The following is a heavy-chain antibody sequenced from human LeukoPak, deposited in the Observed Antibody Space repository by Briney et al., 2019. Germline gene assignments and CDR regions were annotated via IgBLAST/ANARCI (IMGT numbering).Heavy chain of an antibody. CDR2: INHSGST. CDR1: GGSFSVYY. Sequence: PSETLSLTCAVYGGSFSVYYWSWIRQPPGKGLEWIGEINHSGSTNYNPSLKSRVTISVDTSKNQFSLKLSSVTAADTAVYYCAREGIVVVPAATLRGYYYYGMDVWGQGTTVTVSS. V-gene: IGHV4-34*01. J-gene: IGHJ6*02. D-gene: IGHD2-2*01. CDR3: AREGIVVVPAATLRGYYYYGMDV.